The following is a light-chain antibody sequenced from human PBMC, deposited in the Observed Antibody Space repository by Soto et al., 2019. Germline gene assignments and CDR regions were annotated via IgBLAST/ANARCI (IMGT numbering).Light chain of an antibody. V-gene: IGKV1-5*03. CDR2: KAS. CDR3: QQYNSYSIT. CDR1: QSVSSW. Sequence: LQIAHASSTPCDYVGDRVTITWRASQSVSSWLAWYQQKPGKAPNLLIYKASSLESGVPSRFSGSGSGTEFTLTISSLQPDDFATYYCQQYNSYSITFGQGTRLEIK. J-gene: IGKJ5*01.